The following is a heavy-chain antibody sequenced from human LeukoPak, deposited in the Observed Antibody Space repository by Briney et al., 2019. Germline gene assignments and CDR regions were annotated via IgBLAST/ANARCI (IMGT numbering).Heavy chain of an antibody. CDR2: MSYSGST. CDR1: GGSFSGYY. J-gene: IGHJ4*02. V-gene: IGHV4-34*01. CDR3: ARVRWLQLGHFDY. Sequence: SETLSLTCAVYGGSFSGYYWSWIRQPPGKGLEWLASMSYSGSTYYNPSLKSRVTISVDTSRNQFSLKLSSVTAADTAVYYCARVRWLQLGHFDYWGQGSLVTVSS. D-gene: IGHD5-24*01.